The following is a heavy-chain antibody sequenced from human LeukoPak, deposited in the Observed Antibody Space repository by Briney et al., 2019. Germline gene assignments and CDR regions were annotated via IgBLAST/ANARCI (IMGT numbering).Heavy chain of an antibody. Sequence: ASVKVSCKASGYTFTSYGISWVRQAPGQGLEWMGWISAYNGNTNYAQKLQGRVTMTTDTSTSTAYMELRSLRSDDTAVYYCAVDCCEDSSGPWAAYYYGFDVWGQGTTVTVSS. CDR1: GYTFTSYG. V-gene: IGHV1-18*01. CDR2: ISAYNGNT. CDR3: AVDCCEDSSGPWAAYYYGFDV. D-gene: IGHD3-22*01. J-gene: IGHJ6*02.